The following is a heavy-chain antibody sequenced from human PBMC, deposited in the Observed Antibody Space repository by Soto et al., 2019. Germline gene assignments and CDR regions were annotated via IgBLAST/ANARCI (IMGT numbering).Heavy chain of an antibody. V-gene: IGHV1-3*01. D-gene: IGHD3-16*01. CDR2: INAGNGNT. CDR3: ARVGSFNYYYGMDV. Sequence: ASVKVSCKASGYTFTSYAMHWVRQAPGQRLEWMGWINAGNGNTKYSQKFQGRVTITRDTSASTAYMELSSLRSEDTAVYYCARVGSFNYYYGMDVWGQGTTVTAP. J-gene: IGHJ6*02. CDR1: GYTFTSYA.